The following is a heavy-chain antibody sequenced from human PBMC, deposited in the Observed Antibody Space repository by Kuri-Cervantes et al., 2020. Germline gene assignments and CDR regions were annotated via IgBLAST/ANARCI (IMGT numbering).Heavy chain of an antibody. CDR2: INHSGST. D-gene: IGHD1-26*01. Sequence: GSLRLSCAVYGGSFSGNYWSWIRQSPGKGLEWIGEINHSGSTNYNPSLKRRVTISIDTSKIQFSPNMNSTTAADTAVYYCARRPNSGSFLGTFDIWGQGTMVTVSS. V-gene: IGHV4-34*01. CDR1: GGSFSGNY. CDR3: ARRPNSGSFLGTFDI. J-gene: IGHJ3*02.